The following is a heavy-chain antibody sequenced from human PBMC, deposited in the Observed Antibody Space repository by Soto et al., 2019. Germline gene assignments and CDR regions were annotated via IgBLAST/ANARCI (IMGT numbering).Heavy chain of an antibody. D-gene: IGHD5-12*01. J-gene: IGHJ4*02. V-gene: IGHV3-21*01. CDR2: ISSSSSSYI. Sequence: PGGSLRLSCAASGFTFSSYSMNWVRQAPGKGLEWVSSISSSSSSYIYYADSVKGRFTISRDNAKNSLYLQMNSLRAEDTAVYYCARVCASCYPVSGYDSPDYWGQGTLVTVSS. CDR1: GFTFSSYS. CDR3: ARVCASCYPVSGYDSPDY.